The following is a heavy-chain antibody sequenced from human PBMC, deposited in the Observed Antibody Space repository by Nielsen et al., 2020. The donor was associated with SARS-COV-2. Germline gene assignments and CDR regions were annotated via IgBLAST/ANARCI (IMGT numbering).Heavy chain of an antibody. D-gene: IGHD3-22*01. V-gene: IGHV3-23*01. CDR3: ARGRIVVVITTFWDDAFDI. CDR2: ITGSGHIA. Sequence: GESLKISCAASGFTFYTYDMNWVRQAPGKGLEWVSSITGSGHIAQYADSLKGRFTVSRDNSKNTLYLQMNSLRAEDTAVYYCARGRIVVVITTFWDDAFDIWGQGTMVTVSS. CDR1: GFTFYTYD. J-gene: IGHJ3*02.